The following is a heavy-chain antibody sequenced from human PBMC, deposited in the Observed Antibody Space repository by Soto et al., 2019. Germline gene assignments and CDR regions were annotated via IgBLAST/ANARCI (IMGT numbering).Heavy chain of an antibody. Sequence: GGSLRLSCAASGFTFSSYGMHWVRQAPGKGLEWVAVISYDGSNKYYADSVKGRFTISRDNSKNTLYLQMNSLRAEDTAVYYCAKDHITIFGVDPYGMDVWGQGTTVTVSS. CDR3: AKDHITIFGVDPYGMDV. CDR2: ISYDGSNK. CDR1: GFTFSSYG. D-gene: IGHD3-3*01. J-gene: IGHJ6*02. V-gene: IGHV3-30*18.